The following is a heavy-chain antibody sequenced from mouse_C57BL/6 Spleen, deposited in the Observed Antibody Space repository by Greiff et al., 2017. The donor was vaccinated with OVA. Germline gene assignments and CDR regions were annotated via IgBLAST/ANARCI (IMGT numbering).Heavy chain of an antibody. CDR2: ISYDGSN. CDR1: GYSITSGYY. Sequence: EVKLQESGPGLVKPSQSLSLTCSVTGYSITSGYYWNWLRQFPGNKLEWMGYISYDGSNNYNPSLKNRISITRDTSKNQCFLKLNSETNEDTATYYCARTAYYSNYWYFDVWGTGTTVTVSS. CDR3: ARTAYYSNYWYFDV. D-gene: IGHD2-5*01. V-gene: IGHV3-6*01. J-gene: IGHJ1*03.